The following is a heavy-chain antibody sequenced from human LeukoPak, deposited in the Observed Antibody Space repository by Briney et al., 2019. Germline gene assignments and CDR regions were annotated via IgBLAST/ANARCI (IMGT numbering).Heavy chain of an antibody. J-gene: IGHJ4*02. CDR2: IYTSGST. CDR1: GGSISGYY. Sequence: SETLSLTRTVSGGSISGYYWSWIRQPAGKGLEWVGRIYTSGSTNYNSSLKSRVTMSVDTSKNQFSLKLSSVTAADTAVYYCARVGGYCSSSTCYGFDYWGQGTLVTVSS. CDR3: ARVGGYCSSSTCYGFDY. D-gene: IGHD2-2*01. V-gene: IGHV4-4*07.